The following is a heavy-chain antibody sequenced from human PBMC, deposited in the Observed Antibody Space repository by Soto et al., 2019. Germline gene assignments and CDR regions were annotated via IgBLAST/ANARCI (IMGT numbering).Heavy chain of an antibody. CDR1: GGSISSYY. V-gene: IGHV4-59*01. CDR2: IYYSGST. J-gene: IGHJ6*03. CDR3: ARGPSLYYYYYYMDV. Sequence: SETLSLTCTVSGGSISSYYWSWIRQPPGKGLEWIGYIYYSGSTNYNPSLKSRVTISVDTSKNQFSLKLSSVTAADTAVYYCARGPSLYYYYYYMDVWGKGTTVTVSS.